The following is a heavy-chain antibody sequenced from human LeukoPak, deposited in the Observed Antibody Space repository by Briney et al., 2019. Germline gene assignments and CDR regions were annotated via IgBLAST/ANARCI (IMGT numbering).Heavy chain of an antibody. V-gene: IGHV4-38-2*02. CDR2: IYHSGST. CDR1: GYSISSGYY. J-gene: IGHJ6*04. Sequence: SETLSLTCAVSGYSISSGYYWGWIRQPPGKGLAWIGSIYHSGSTYYNPSLKSRVTISVDTSKNQFSLKLSSVTAADTAVYYCARDPTMAYYYYYGMDVWGKGTSVTVSS. CDR3: ARDPTMAYYYYYGMDV. D-gene: IGHD3-10*01.